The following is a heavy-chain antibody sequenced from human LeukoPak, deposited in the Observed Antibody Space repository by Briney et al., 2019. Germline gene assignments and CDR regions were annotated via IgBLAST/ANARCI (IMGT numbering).Heavy chain of an antibody. CDR3: ARDPGGGGY. CDR1: GFTFSSYN. Sequence: PGGSLRLSCAASGFTFSSYNMNWVRQAPGKGLEWVSSVTSGGSYVYYADSVKGRFTISRDNAKNSLFLQMNSLRAEDTAVYYCARDPGGGGYWGQGTLVTVSS. V-gene: IGHV3-21*01. J-gene: IGHJ4*02. CDR2: VTSGGSYV. D-gene: IGHD3-16*01.